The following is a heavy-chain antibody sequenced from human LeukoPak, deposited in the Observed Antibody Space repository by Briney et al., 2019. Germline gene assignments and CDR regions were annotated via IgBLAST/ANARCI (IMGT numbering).Heavy chain of an antibody. CDR1: GGSINSYY. CDR3: ARGNAN. CDR2: ISYSGST. Sequence: SETLSLTCTVSGGSINSYYWSWIRQPPGKGLEWIGYISYSGSTNYNPSLKSRVTISVDTSKNLFFLELTSVTAADTALYYCARGNANWGQGTLVTVSS. V-gene: IGHV4-59*01. J-gene: IGHJ4*02.